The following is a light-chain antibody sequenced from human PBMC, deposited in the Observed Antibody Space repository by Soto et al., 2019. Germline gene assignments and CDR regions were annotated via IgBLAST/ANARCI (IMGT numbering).Light chain of an antibody. Sequence: IQMTQSPSSLSASIGDRVTITCRASQTISASLNWYQQKSGKAPKLLIYATSTLQSGVPSRFSGSGSGTDFTLTISSLQPEDIASYYCQRSHSPTGFGQGTRLEIK. CDR1: QTISAS. V-gene: IGKV1-39*01. CDR2: ATS. CDR3: QRSHSPTG. J-gene: IGKJ5*01.